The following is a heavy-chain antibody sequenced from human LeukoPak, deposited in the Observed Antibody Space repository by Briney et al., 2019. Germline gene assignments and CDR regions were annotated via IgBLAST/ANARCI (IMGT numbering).Heavy chain of an antibody. V-gene: IGHV4-39*01. CDR1: GGSISSSSYY. D-gene: IGHD3-16*02. CDR2: IYYSGST. Sequence: SETLSLTCTVSGGSISSSSYYWGWIRQPPGKGLEWIGSIYYSGSTYYNPSLKSRVTISVDTSKNQFSLKLSSVTAADTAVYYCARQLSDYDYVWGSYRPTWWFDYWGQGTLVTVSS. J-gene: IGHJ4*02. CDR3: ARQLSDYDYVWGSYRPTWWFDY.